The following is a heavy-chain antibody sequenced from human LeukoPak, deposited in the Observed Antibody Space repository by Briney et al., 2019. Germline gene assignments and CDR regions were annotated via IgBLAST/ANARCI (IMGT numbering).Heavy chain of an antibody. Sequence: GASVKVSCKASGYTFTSYYMHWVRQAPGQGLEWMGIINPSGGSTSYAQKFQGRVTMTRDTSTSTVYMELSSLRSEDTAVFYCARVSGGYDSSGQDFDYWGQGTLVTVSS. V-gene: IGHV1-46*01. CDR2: INPSGGST. CDR3: ARVSGGYDSSGQDFDY. CDR1: GYTFTSYY. J-gene: IGHJ4*02. D-gene: IGHD3-22*01.